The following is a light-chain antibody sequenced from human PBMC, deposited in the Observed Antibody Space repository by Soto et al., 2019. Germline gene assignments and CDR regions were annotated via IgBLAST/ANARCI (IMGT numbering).Light chain of an antibody. V-gene: IGLV1-40*01. Sequence: QSVLTQPPSVSGPPGQRVTISCTGSSSNIGAGYDVHWYQQLPGKAPKLLIYGNSNRPSGVPDRFSGSKSGTSASLAITGLQAEDEADYYCQSYDSSLSGWVFGGGTKLTVL. J-gene: IGLJ3*02. CDR3: QSYDSSLSGWV. CDR1: SSNIGAGYD. CDR2: GNS.